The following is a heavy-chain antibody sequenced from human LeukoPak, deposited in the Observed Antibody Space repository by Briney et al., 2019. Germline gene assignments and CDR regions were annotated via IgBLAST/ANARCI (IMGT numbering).Heavy chain of an antibody. CDR1: GFTFSSYG. CDR2: IRYDGSNK. J-gene: IGHJ6*03. D-gene: IGHD1-14*01. CDR3: AREPTSQPGAYYYMDV. Sequence: PGGSLRLSCAASGFTFSSYGMHWVRQAPGKGLEWVAFIRYDGSNKYYADSVKGRFTISRDNSKNTLYLQMNSLRAEDTAVYYCAREPTSQPGAYYYMDVWGKGTTVTVSS. V-gene: IGHV3-30*02.